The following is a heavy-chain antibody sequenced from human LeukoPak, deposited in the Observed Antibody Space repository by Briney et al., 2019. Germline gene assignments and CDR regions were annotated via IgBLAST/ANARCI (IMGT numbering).Heavy chain of an antibody. D-gene: IGHD3-22*01. CDR2: ISYDGSNR. Sequence: GGSLRLSCAASGFTFSSYAMHWVRQAPGKGLEWVAVISYDGSNRYYADSVKGRFTISRDNSKNTLYLQMNSLRAEDTAVYYCARAANYYDSSGYYVYWGQGTLVTVSS. V-gene: IGHV3-30*04. CDR3: ARAANYYDSSGYYVY. CDR1: GFTFSSYA. J-gene: IGHJ4*02.